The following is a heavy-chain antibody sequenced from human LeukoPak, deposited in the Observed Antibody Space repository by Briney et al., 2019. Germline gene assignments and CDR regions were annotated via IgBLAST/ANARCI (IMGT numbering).Heavy chain of an antibody. Sequence: SSQTLSLTCTVSGGSISSGSYYWSWIRQPAGKGLVWIGRISTSGSTNYNPSLKSRVTISVDTSKNQFSLKLSSVTATDTAVYYCARAFYGSGFYWGQGTLVTVSS. V-gene: IGHV4-61*02. D-gene: IGHD3-10*01. CDR2: ISTSGST. CDR3: ARAFYGSGFY. CDR1: GGSISSGSYY. J-gene: IGHJ4*02.